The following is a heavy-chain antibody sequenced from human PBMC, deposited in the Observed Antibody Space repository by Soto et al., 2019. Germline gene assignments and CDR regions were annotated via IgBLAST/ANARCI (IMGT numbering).Heavy chain of an antibody. CDR1: GDSIRSYY. Sequence: SETLSLTCSVSGDSIRSYYWTWIRQPPGKGLQWIGYVFHNGNTNYNPSLKSRVTISEDASKNQVSLMLTSVTAADTAVYLCAIEQYNCKFWGQGTLVTVSS. V-gene: IGHV4-59*01. J-gene: IGHJ4*02. CDR2: VFHNGNT. CDR3: AIEQYNCKF. D-gene: IGHD1-20*01.